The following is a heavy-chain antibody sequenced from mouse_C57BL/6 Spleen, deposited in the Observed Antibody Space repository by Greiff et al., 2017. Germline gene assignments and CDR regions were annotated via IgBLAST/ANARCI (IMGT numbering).Heavy chain of an antibody. V-gene: IGHV1-82*01. CDR3: ARGYESGAMDY. J-gene: IGHJ4*01. Sequence: QVQLQQSGPELVKPGASVKISCKASGYAFSSSWMNWVKQRPGKGLEWIGRIYPGDGDTNYNGKFKGKATLTADKYSSTAYMQLSSLTSEDSAVYFCARGYESGAMDYWGQGTSVTVSA. D-gene: IGHD2-3*01. CDR1: GYAFSSSW. CDR2: IYPGDGDT.